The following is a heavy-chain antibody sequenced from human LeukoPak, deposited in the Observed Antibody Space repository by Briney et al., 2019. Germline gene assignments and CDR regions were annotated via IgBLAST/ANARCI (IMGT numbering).Heavy chain of an antibody. Sequence: GGSLRLSCAASGFILSNHGMHWVRQTPGKGLEWVALLRFDEFYADSVKGRFTISRDISKSTVYLQMKRLTVEDTAMYYCAREQYSYYMDVWGKGTTVTVSS. D-gene: IGHD3-16*01. V-gene: IGHV3-30*02. J-gene: IGHJ6*03. CDR1: GFILSNHG. CDR2: LRFDE. CDR3: AREQYSYYMDV.